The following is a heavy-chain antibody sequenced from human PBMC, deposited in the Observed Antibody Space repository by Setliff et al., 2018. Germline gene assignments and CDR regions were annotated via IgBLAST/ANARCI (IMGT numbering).Heavy chain of an antibody. CDR1: GGTFSSYD. CDR2: INPKNGDI. CDR3: ARRDGRSGYLGFDL. Sequence: GASVKVSCKASGGTFSSYDIHWVRQAPGQGLEWMGWINPKNGDIFYAPKFAGRVTMTRDTPISTVYMELSLLTSDDTAVYFCARRDGRSGYLGFDLWGHGSLVTVSS. V-gene: IGHV1-2*07. D-gene: IGHD3-22*01. J-gene: IGHJ4*01.